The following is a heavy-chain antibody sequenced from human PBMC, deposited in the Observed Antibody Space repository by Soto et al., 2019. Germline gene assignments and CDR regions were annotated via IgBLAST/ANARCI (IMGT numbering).Heavy chain of an antibody. V-gene: IGHV4-31*03. J-gene: IGHJ6*02. D-gene: IGHD4-17*01. CDR1: GGSISSGNYF. CDR3: AREDSTEGGMDV. Sequence: SETLSLTCTVSGGSISSGNYFWSWIRQHPGKGLEWIGYIYYSGSTYYNPSLKSRVTISVDTSKNQFSLKLRSATAADTAVYYCAREDSTEGGMDVWGQGTTVTVSS. CDR2: IYYSGST.